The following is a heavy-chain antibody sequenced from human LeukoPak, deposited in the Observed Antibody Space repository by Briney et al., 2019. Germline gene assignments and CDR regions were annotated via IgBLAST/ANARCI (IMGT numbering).Heavy chain of an antibody. J-gene: IGHJ4*02. V-gene: IGHV4-59*01. CDR2: IYYSGST. Sequence: SETLSLTCTVSGGSISSYYWSWIRQPPGKGLEWIGYIYYSGSTNYNPSLKSRVTISVDTSKNQFSLKLSSVTAADTAVYYCARFPLSSGWSRTGLGDWGQGTLVTVSS. D-gene: IGHD6-19*01. CDR3: ARFPLSSGWSRTGLGD. CDR1: GGSISSYY.